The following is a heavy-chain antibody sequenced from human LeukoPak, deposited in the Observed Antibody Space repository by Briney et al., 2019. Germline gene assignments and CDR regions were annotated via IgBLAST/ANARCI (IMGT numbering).Heavy chain of an antibody. CDR2: IKSKTDGGTT. D-gene: IGHD3-16*02. CDR3: TTVSMITFGGVIVNRNY. V-gene: IGHV3-15*01. CDR1: GFTFSNAW. Sequence: GGSLRLSCAASGFTFSNAWMSWVRQAPGKGLEWVGRIKSKTDGGTTDYAAPVKGRFTISRDDSKNTLYLQMNSLKTEDTAVYYCTTVSMITFGGVIVNRNYWGQGTLATVSS. J-gene: IGHJ4*02.